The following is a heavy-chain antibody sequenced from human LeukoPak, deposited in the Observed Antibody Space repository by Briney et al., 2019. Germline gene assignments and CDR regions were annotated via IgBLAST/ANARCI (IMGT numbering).Heavy chain of an antibody. Sequence: GGSLRLSCAASGFTFSSYEMNWVRQASGKGLEWVSYISSSGSTIYYADSVKGRFTISRDNAKNSLYLQMNSLRAEDTAVYYCAGPFGAANYYYYGMDVWGKGTTVTVSS. CDR3: AGPFGAANYYYYGMDV. D-gene: IGHD3-10*01. V-gene: IGHV3-48*03. J-gene: IGHJ6*04. CDR1: GFTFSSYE. CDR2: ISSSGSTI.